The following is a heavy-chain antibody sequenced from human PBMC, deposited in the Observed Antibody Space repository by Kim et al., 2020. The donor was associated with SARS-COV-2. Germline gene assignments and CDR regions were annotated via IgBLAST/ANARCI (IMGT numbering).Heavy chain of an antibody. CDR1: GFTFSSYS. CDR3: ARDSRGGYSSSWYSHLFDY. Sequence: GGSLRLSCAASGFTFSSYSMNWVRQAPGKGLEWVSYISSSSSTIYYADSVKGRFTISRDNAKNSLYLQMNSLRDEDTAVYYCARDSRGGYSSSWYSHLFDYWGQGTLVTVSS. V-gene: IGHV3-48*02. CDR2: ISSSSSTI. D-gene: IGHD6-13*01. J-gene: IGHJ4*02.